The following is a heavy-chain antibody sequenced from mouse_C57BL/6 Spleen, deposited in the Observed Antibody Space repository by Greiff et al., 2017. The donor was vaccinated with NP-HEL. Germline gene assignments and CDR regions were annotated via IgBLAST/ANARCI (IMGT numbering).Heavy chain of an antibody. CDR1: GYSFTGYY. CDR2: INPSTGGT. CDR3: ARLYYDYFDY. J-gene: IGHJ2*01. Sequence: EVQLQQSGPELVKPGASVKISCKASGYSFTGYYMNWVKQSPEKSLEWIGEINPSTGGTTYNQKFKAKATLTVDKSSSTAYMQLKSLTSEDSAVYYCARLYYDYFDYWGQGTTLTVSS. V-gene: IGHV1-42*01. D-gene: IGHD2-4*01.